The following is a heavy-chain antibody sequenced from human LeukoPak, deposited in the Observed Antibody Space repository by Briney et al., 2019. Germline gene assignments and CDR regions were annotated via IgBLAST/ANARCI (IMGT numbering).Heavy chain of an antibody. J-gene: IGHJ5*02. CDR3: ARLLGYCSSTSCYLLYNWFDP. CDR2: IYPGDSDT. V-gene: IGHV5-51*01. Sequence: GESLKISCKGSGYSFTSYWIGWVRQLPGKGLEGMGIIYPGDSDTSYSPSFPGQVTISADKSISPASLQWSSLKASDTAMYYCARLLGYCSSTSCYLLYNWFDPWGQGTLVTVSS. CDR1: GYSFTSYW. D-gene: IGHD2-2*01.